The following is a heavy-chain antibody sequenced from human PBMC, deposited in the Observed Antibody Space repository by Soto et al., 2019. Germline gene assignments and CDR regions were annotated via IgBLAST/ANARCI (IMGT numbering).Heavy chain of an antibody. CDR2: INPSGGST. CDR3: ATGYCSSTSCMAVWFDP. Sequence: ASVTVSCQASGYTFTSYYMHLVRQAPGQGLEWMGIINPSGGSTSYAQKFQGRVTMTRDTSTSTVYMELSSLRSEDTAVYYCATGYCSSTSCMAVWFDPWGQGTLVTVSS. D-gene: IGHD2-2*01. CDR1: GYTFTSYY. V-gene: IGHV1-46*03. J-gene: IGHJ5*02.